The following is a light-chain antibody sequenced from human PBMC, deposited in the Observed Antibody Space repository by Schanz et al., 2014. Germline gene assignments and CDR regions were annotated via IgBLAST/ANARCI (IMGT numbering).Light chain of an antibody. Sequence: EIVLTQSPGTLSLSPGERATLSCRTSQSFISTYLAWYQLRPGQAPRLLIFGASSRATGISDRFSGSGSGTDFTLTISRLEPEDFAMYYCQQYYSSPRTFGQGTKVEIK. CDR3: QQYYSSPRT. CDR2: GAS. V-gene: IGKV3-20*01. J-gene: IGKJ1*01. CDR1: QSFISTY.